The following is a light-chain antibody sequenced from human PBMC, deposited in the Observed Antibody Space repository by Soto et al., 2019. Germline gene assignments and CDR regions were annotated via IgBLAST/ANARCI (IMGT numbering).Light chain of an antibody. CDR1: QSVSSSY. Sequence: EIVLTQSPGTLSLSPGERATLSCRASQSVSSSYLAWYQQRPGQAPRLRIYGASNRATGIPDRFSGSGSGTDFTLTISRLEREDFAVYYCQDYGSSRTFGEGTKVEIE. CDR3: QDYGSSRT. V-gene: IGKV3-20*01. J-gene: IGKJ1*01. CDR2: GAS.